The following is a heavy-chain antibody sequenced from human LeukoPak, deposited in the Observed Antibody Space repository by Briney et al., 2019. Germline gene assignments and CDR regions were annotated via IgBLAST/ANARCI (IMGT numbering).Heavy chain of an antibody. V-gene: IGHV4-4*02. D-gene: IGHD6-19*01. CDR3: ARSRGAVAGWSFDI. CDR2: MYHDGYT. CDR1: GGSISNTDH. Sequence: NPSETLSLTCAVSGGSISNTDHWNWVRQPPGTGLEWIWEMYHDGYTNYNPSLKSRVTMSVDKSKNHFSLKLTSVTAADTAVYYCARSRGAVAGWSFDIWGQGTVVTVSS. J-gene: IGHJ3*02.